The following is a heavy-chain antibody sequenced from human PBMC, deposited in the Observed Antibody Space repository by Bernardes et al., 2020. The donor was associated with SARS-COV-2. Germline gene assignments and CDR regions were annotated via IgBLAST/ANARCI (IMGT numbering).Heavy chain of an antibody. D-gene: IGHD2-2*01. CDR3: ARDRWGGSCRSSRCSHFDY. Sequence: GGSLRLSRAASGFHFSGYGIHWVRQAPGKGLEWVAVIGSDGIYYNYADSVRGRFSVSRDNSKNTVYLQMNSLSGDDTAVYYCARDRWGGSCRSSRCSHFDYWGRGTLVTVSS. CDR2: IGSDGIYY. J-gene: IGHJ4*02. V-gene: IGHV3-33*01. CDR1: GFHFSGYG.